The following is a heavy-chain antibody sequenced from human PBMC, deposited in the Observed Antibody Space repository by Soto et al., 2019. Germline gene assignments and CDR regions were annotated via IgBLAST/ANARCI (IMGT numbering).Heavy chain of an antibody. CDR1: GFTFSNAW. D-gene: IGHD2-15*01. CDR3: TTDQGLGYCSGGRCYDLWFDP. V-gene: IGHV3-15*07. J-gene: IGHJ5*02. Sequence: EVQLVESGGGLVKPGGSLRLSCAASGFTFSNAWMNWVRQAPGKGLEWVGRIKSKTDGGTTDYAEPVKGRFTISRDDSKNTLYLQMNSLRTEDTAVYYCTTDQGLGYCSGGRCYDLWFDPWGQGTLVTVSS. CDR2: IKSKTDGGTT.